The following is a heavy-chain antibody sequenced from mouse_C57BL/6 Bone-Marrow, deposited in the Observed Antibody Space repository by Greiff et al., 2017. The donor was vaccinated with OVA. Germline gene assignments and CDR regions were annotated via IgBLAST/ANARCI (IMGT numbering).Heavy chain of an antibody. CDR2: ISYDGSN. V-gene: IGHV3-6*01. Sequence: EVKLQESGPGLVKPSQSLSLTCSVTGYSITSGYYWNWIRQFPGNKLEWMGYISYDGSNNYNPSLKNRISITRDTSKNQFFLKLNSVTTEDTATYYCAGGYYYGSSLDYWGQGTALTVSS. CDR3: AGGYYYGSSLDY. D-gene: IGHD1-1*01. J-gene: IGHJ2*01. CDR1: GYSITSGYY.